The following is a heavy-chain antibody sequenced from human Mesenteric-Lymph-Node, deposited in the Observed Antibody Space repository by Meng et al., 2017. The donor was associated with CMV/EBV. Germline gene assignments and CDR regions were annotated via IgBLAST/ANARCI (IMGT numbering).Heavy chain of an antibody. V-gene: IGHV3-66*02. CDR3: ARVYLTHYYGMDV. CDR2: IYSGGST. D-gene: IGHD3-9*01. J-gene: IGHJ6*02. Sequence: GESLKISCAASGFTFSSYTMHWVRQAPGKGLEWVSVIYSGGSTYYADSVKGRFTISRDNSKNTLYLQMNSLRAEDTAVYYCARVYLTHYYGMDVWSQGTTVTVSS. CDR1: GFTFSSYT.